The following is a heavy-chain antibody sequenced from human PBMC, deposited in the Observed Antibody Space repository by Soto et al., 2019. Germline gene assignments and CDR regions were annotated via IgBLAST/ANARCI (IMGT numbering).Heavy chain of an antibody. CDR2: ISYDGSNK. CDR3: VRSMIIVVRLIGLDY. J-gene: IGHJ4*02. CDR1: GFTFRSYA. V-gene: IGHV3-30-3*01. Sequence: GGSLRLSCGASGFTFRSYAMHWVRQTPGKGLEWVAVISYDGSNKHYADSVKGRFSISRDNSKNMLYLQMDSLSNEDTAVYYCVRSMIIVVRLIGLDYWGQGTLVTVSS. D-gene: IGHD3-22*01.